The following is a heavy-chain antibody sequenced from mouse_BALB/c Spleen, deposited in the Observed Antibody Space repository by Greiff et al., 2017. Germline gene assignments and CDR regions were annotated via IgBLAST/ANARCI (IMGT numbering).Heavy chain of an antibody. D-gene: IGHD3-2*01. Sequence: VQLQQSGAELVRPGASVKLSCKASGYTFTSYWINWVKQRPGQGLEWIGNIYPSDSYTNYNQKFKDKATLTVDKSSSTAYMQLSSPTSEDSAVYYCTRDSSGPCAYWGQGTLVTVSA. CDR1: GYTFTSYW. J-gene: IGHJ3*01. CDR2: IYPSDSYT. CDR3: TRDSSGPCAY. V-gene: IGHV1-69*02.